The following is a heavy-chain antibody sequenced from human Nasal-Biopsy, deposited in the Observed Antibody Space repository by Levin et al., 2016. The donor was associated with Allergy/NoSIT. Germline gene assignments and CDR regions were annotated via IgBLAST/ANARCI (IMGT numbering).Heavy chain of an antibody. V-gene: IGHV1-18*01. CDR2: IITHNGNA. D-gene: IGHD3-22*01. Sequence: ASVKVSCKASGYTFTSYYISWVRQAPGQGLEWMGWIITHNGNANYAQKFQGRVTMTTDTSTSTAYMELRSLRSDDTAVYYCATQINYYYDSSALLTLLDYWGQGTLVTVSS. CDR1: GYTFTSYY. CDR3: ATQINYYYDSSALLTLLDY. J-gene: IGHJ4*02.